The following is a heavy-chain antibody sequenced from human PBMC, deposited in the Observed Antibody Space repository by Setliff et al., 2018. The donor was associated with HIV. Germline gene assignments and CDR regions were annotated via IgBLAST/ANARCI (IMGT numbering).Heavy chain of an antibody. V-gene: IGHV4-59*08. CDR1: GGSISSYY. CDR3: ARVPFTTGFDY. J-gene: IGHJ4*02. CDR2: IYYSGSS. Sequence: PSETLSLTCTVSGGSISSYYWSWIRQPPGKGLEWIGYIYYSGSSNYNPSLKSRVTISVDTSKNHFSLKLSSVTAADTAVFYCARVPFTTGFDYWGQGILVTVSS. D-gene: IGHD3-3*01.